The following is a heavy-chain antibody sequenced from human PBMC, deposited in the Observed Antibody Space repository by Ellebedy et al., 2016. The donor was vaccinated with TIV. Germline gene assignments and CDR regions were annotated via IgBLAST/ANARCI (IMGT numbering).Heavy chain of an antibody. D-gene: IGHD2-21*01. Sequence: GGSLRLSCAASGFTFSSYDMHWVRQGTGKGLELVSAIGTAGDTYYPGSVKGRFTISRENAKNSLNLQITSLRAEDTAVYYCARVRFGDTAVDYWGQGTLVTVSS. CDR3: ARVRFGDTAVDY. J-gene: IGHJ4*03. CDR2: IGTAGDT. V-gene: IGHV3-13*01. CDR1: GFTFSSYD.